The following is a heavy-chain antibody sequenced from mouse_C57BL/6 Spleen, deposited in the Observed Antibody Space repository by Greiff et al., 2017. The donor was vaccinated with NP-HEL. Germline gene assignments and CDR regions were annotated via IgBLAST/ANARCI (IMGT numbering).Heavy chain of an antibody. CDR1: GYTFTDYN. V-gene: IGHV1-22*01. CDR3: AALGYFDY. J-gene: IGHJ2*01. Sequence: VQLQQSGPELVKPGASVKLSCKASGYTFTDYNMHWVRQTPGKRLEWIGNINTHNGGTSYNQKVKGKATLTVNKSSSTAYMELRSLTSEDSAVYYCAALGYFDYWGQGTTLTVSS. CDR2: INTHNGGT. D-gene: IGHD4-1*01.